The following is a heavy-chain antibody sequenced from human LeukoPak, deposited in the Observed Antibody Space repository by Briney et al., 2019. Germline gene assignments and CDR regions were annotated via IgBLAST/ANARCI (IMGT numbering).Heavy chain of an antibody. Sequence: NPSETLSLTCTVSGGSISNYYWSWIRQPAGKGLEWIGRIYISENTNYNPSLKSRVTMSVDTSKNQFSLKLTSVTAADTAVYYCARDYRLVRGGNYYYLDVWGKGTTVTISS. J-gene: IGHJ6*03. V-gene: IGHV4-4*07. CDR2: IYISENT. D-gene: IGHD3-10*01. CDR3: ARDYRLVRGGNYYYLDV. CDR1: GGSISNYY.